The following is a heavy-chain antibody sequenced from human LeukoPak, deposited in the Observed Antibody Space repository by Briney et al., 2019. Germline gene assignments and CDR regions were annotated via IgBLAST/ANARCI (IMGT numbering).Heavy chain of an antibody. J-gene: IGHJ6*03. D-gene: IGHD3-22*01. V-gene: IGHV4-4*07. CDR3: ARDLPGWDPIIVPPVNPRYYYMDV. Sequence: SETLSLTCTVSGDSISSYYWSWIRQPAGKGLEWIRRMYISGSTDYSPSLKSRVTLSLDTSKNQFSLSLTSVTAADTAVYYYARDLPGWDPIIVPPVNPRYYYMDVWGKGTTVTVSS. CDR1: GDSISSYY. CDR2: MYISGST.